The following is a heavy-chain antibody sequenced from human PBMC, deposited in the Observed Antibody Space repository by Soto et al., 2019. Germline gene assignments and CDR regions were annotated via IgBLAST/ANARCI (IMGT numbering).Heavy chain of an antibody. J-gene: IGHJ3*02. V-gene: IGHV1-69*02. CDR1: GGTFSSYT. CDR2: IIPILGIA. D-gene: IGHD3-3*01. Sequence: QVQLVQSGAEVKKPGSSVKVSCKASGGTFSSYTISWVRQAPGQGLEWMGRIIPILGIANYAQKFQGRVTITADKSTSTANRELSSLRSEDTAVYYCARAARFWAFDIWGQGTMVTVSS. CDR3: ARAARFWAFDI.